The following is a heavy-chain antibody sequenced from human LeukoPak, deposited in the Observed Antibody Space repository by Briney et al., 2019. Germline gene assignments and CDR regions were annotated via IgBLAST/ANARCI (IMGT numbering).Heavy chain of an antibody. D-gene: IGHD3-10*01. V-gene: IGHV3-23*01. CDR3: AKDGYGSGSYQPLYFDY. CDR2: ISGSGGST. J-gene: IGHJ4*02. Sequence: GGSLRLSCAASGFTFSSYAMSWVRQAPGKGLEWVSAISGSGGSTYYADSVKGRFTISRDNSKNTLYLQMNSLRAEDTAVYYCAKDGYGSGSYQPLYFDYWGQGTLVTVSS. CDR1: GFTFSSYA.